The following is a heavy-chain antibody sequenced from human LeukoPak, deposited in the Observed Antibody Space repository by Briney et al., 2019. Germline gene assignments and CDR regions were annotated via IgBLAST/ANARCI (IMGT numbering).Heavy chain of an antibody. Sequence: ASVKVSCKASGGTFSNYAITWVRQAPGQGLEWMGWINPNSGGTNYAQKFQGRVTMTRDTSISTAYMELSRLRSDDTAVYYCARGGSSSLGLDYWGQGTLVTVSS. V-gene: IGHV1-2*02. J-gene: IGHJ4*02. CDR2: INPNSGGT. D-gene: IGHD6-6*01. CDR3: ARGGSSSLGLDY. CDR1: GGTFSNYA.